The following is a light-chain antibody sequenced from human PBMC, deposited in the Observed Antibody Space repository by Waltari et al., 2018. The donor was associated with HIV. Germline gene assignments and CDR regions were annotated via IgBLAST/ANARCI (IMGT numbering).Light chain of an antibody. CDR1: ARGSYKD. J-gene: IGLJ3*02. V-gene: IGLV2-14*01. Sequence: QSALAQPASVSGSPGQTITISCTAVARGSYKDVYWYQHRPGQAPKVIISEVSNRPSGVSPRFSGSKSANTASLTISGLQFEDEADYFCTSYLSSATPEFGGGTRLTVL. CDR3: TSYLSSATPE. CDR2: EVS.